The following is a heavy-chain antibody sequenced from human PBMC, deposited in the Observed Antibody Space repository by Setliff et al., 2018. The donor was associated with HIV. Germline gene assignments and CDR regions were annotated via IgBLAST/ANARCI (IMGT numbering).Heavy chain of an antibody. CDR1: GFAFSSYA. V-gene: IGHV3-48*03. D-gene: IGHD3-10*02. Sequence: GGSLRLSCAASGFAFSSYAVHWVRQAPGKGLEWVSYISSSGSTIYYADSVKGRFTISRNNAKNSLYLQMNSLRAEDTAMYYCARDKGPPPVVHLDYWGQGTLVTVSS. CDR3: ARDKGPPPVVHLDY. CDR2: ISSSGSTI. J-gene: IGHJ4*02.